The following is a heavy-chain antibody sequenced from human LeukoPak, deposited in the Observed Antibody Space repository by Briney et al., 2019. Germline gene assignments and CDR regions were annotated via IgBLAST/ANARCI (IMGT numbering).Heavy chain of an antibody. Sequence: GGSLRLSCGASGFTFSDYYMTWIRQAPGKGLEWVSYISGSSNTIYYADSVKGRFTISRDNTKNSLFLQMNSLRAEDTAVYYCATPDSSEYSAYPDFYHWGQGTLVTVSS. J-gene: IGHJ1*01. D-gene: IGHD3-22*01. CDR1: GFTFSDYY. CDR2: ISGSSNTI. CDR3: ATPDSSEYSAYPDFYH. V-gene: IGHV3-11*01.